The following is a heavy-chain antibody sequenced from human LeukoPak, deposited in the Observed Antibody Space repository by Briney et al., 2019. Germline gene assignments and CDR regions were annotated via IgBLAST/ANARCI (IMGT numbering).Heavy chain of an antibody. CDR2: ISAYNGIT. V-gene: IGHV1-18*01. CDR3: ARVAGGSDV. CDR1: GYTFTSFG. Sequence: ASVKVSCKASGYTFTSFGISWVRQAPGQGLEWMGWISAYNGITNYAQRFQGRVTMTTDTSTRTAFMELRSLRSDDTAVYYCARVAGGSDVWGQGTTVTVSS. D-gene: IGHD3-10*01. J-gene: IGHJ6*02.